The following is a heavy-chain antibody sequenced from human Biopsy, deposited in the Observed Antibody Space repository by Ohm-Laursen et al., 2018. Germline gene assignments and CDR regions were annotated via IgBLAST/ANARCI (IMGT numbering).Heavy chain of an antibody. CDR3: ARATNSTGWPYYYFYGMDV. J-gene: IGHJ6*02. Sequence: TLSFTCTVSGGSISSDYWSWIRQTPGKGLEWIGYIYYSGSTNYNPSLKSRVTISVGTSKNQFSLRLNSVTAADTAVYYCARATNSTGWPYYYFYGMDVWGQGTTVTVSS. CDR2: IYYSGST. CDR1: GGSISSDY. D-gene: IGHD2/OR15-2a*01. V-gene: IGHV4-59*01.